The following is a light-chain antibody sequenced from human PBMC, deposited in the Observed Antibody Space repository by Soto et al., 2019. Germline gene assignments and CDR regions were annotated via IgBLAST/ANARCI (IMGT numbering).Light chain of an antibody. J-gene: IGLJ1*01. Sequence: QSALTQPASVSGSPGQSITISCTGTSDDVGGYNYVSWYQQHSGKAPKLIIYEVTNRPSGVSNRFSGSKSGNTASLTISGLQAEDEADYYCCSYASNNRGVFGTGTKVTVL. CDR3: CSYASNNRGV. CDR1: SDDVGGYNY. V-gene: IGLV2-14*03. CDR2: EVT.